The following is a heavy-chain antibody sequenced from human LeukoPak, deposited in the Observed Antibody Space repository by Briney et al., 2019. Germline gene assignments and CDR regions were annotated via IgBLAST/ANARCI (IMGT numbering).Heavy chain of an antibody. CDR1: GASINSGSSY. J-gene: IGHJ5*02. CDR2: ISYSGST. Sequence: SETLSLTCTVSGASINSGSSYWGWIRQPPGKGLEWIGYISYSGSTNYNPSLKSRVTISVDTSKNQFSLKLSSVTAADTAVYYCARGGYSYGSNWFDPWGQGTLVTVSS. D-gene: IGHD5-18*01. CDR3: ARGGYSYGSNWFDP. V-gene: IGHV4-61*01.